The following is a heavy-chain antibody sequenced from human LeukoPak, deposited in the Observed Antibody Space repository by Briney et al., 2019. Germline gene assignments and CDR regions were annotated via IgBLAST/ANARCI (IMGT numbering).Heavy chain of an antibody. CDR2: ISGSRGTT. J-gene: IGHJ4*02. CDR1: GFTFSSYA. CDR3: AKERTGSWPFYY. D-gene: IGHD2-15*01. V-gene: IGHV3-23*01. Sequence: PGGSLRLSCAASGFTFSSYAMSWVRQAPGKGLEWVSGISGSRGTTYYADSVKGRLTISRDHSKNTLYLQMNSLRADDTAVYYCAKERTGSWPFYYSGQRSLVTVSS.